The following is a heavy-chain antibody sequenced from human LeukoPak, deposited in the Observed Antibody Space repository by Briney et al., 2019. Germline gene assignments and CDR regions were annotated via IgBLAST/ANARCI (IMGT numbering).Heavy chain of an antibody. Sequence: ASVKVSCKASGYTFTGYYMHWVRQAPGQGLEWMGWINPNSGGTNYAQKFQGRVTMTRDTSISTAYMELSRLRSDDTAVYYCARGLGYCSGGSCSPPYNWFDPWGQGTLVTVSS. CDR1: GYTFTGYY. D-gene: IGHD2-15*01. V-gene: IGHV1-2*02. CDR2: INPNSGGT. CDR3: ARGLGYCSGGSCSPPYNWFDP. J-gene: IGHJ5*02.